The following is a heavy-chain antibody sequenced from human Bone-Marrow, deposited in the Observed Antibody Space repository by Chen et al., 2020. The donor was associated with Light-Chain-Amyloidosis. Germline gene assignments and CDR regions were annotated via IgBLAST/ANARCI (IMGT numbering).Heavy chain of an antibody. CDR1: GGTFYSYG. J-gene: IGHJ5*02. CDR3: ARDETPIFGVFTYNWFDP. V-gene: IGHV1-69*01. D-gene: IGHD3-3*01. CDR2: IIPMFGRA. Sequence: QVQLVQSGAEVKKPGSSVKVSCRASGGTFYSYGVSWIRQAPGQGREWMGWIIPMFGRAHYAQKFQGRVTMTADESTNTAYMELSRLGSEDTAVYYCARDETPIFGVFTYNWFDPWGQGTLVTVSS.